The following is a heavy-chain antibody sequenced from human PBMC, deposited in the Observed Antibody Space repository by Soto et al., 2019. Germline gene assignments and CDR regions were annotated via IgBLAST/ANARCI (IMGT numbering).Heavy chain of an antibody. V-gene: IGHV1-8*01. CDR2: MDPSNGNA. CDR3: ARRKERSGPHYFDS. J-gene: IGHJ4*02. Sequence: ASVKVSCKASGYTFITYDIHWVRQATGQGLEWLGWMDPSNGNAGYAQKFQGRVTMTRNTSISTAYMDLSGLRSEDTAVYFCARRKERSGPHYFDSWGQGTLVTVS. D-gene: IGHD6-25*01. CDR1: GYTFITYD.